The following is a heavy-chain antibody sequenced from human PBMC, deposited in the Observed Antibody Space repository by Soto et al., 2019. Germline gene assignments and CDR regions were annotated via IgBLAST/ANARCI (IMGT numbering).Heavy chain of an antibody. Sequence: PSETLSLTCTVSGGSISGYYWSYIRQPPGKGLEWIGEIYHSGSTKYNPSLNSRATISVDTSKNQFSLMLSSVTAADTAVSSDIRMLSCVLAVLVDVSLGMVTLPWNY. CDR1: GGSISGYY. CDR3: IRMLSCVLAVLVDVSLGMVTLPWNY. D-gene: IGHD2-21*02. CDR2: IYHSGST. V-gene: IGHV4-59*08. J-gene: IGHJ4*01.